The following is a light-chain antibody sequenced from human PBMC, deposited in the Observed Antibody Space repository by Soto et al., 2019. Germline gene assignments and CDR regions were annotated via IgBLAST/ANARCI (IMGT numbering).Light chain of an antibody. J-gene: IGKJ1*01. CDR2: KAS. V-gene: IGKV1-5*03. CDR1: QSISSR. Sequence: DIQMTQSPSTLSASIGDRVTITCRASQSISSRLAWYQQKPGKAPKLLIYKASSLESGVPSSFSGSGSGTEFTLTISSLQPDDFATYYCQQYNTFWTFGQGPKVEIK. CDR3: QQYNTFWT.